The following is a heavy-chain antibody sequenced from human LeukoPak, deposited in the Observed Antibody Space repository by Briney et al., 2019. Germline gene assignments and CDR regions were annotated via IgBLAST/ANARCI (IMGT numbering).Heavy chain of an antibody. V-gene: IGHV4-38-2*01. CDR3: ARAPLRYFDWSPDWFDP. Sequence: PSETLSLTCAVSGYSISSGYYWGRIRQPPGKGLEWIGEIDHSGSTNYNPSLKSRVTISVDTSKNQFSLKLSSVTAADTAVYYCARAPLRYFDWSPDWFDPWGQGTLVTVSS. D-gene: IGHD3-9*01. J-gene: IGHJ5*02. CDR2: IDHSGST. CDR1: GYSISSGYY.